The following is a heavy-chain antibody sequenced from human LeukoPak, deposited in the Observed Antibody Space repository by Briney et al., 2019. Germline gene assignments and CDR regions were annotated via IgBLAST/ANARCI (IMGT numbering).Heavy chain of an antibody. V-gene: IGHV1-69*04. CDR2: IIPILGIA. CDR3: ASDPFDESWSGSIHLVLQH. J-gene: IGHJ1*01. CDR1: GGTFSSYA. Sequence: EASVKVSCKASGGTFSSYAISWVRQAPGQGLEWMGRIIPILGIANYAQKFQGRVTITADKSTSTAYMELSSLRSEDTAVYYCASDPFDESWSGSIHLVLQHWGQGTLVTVSS. D-gene: IGHD3-3*01.